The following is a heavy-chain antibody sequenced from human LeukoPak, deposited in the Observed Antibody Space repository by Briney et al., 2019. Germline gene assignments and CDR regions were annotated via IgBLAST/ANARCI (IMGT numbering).Heavy chain of an antibody. CDR3: ARAVILSGGDY. CDR1: GYTFTSYD. V-gene: IGHV1-18*01. D-gene: IGHD3-16*02. CDR2: IIPIFGTA. J-gene: IGHJ4*02. Sequence: GASVKVSCKASGYTFTSYDINWVRQATGQGLEWMGGIIPIFGTANYAQKLQGRVTMTTDTSTSTAYMELRSLRSDDTAVYYCARAVILSGGDYWGQGTLVTVSS.